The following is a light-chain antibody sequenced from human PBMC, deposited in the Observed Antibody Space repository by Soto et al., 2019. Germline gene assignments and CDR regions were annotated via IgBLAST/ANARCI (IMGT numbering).Light chain of an antibody. Sequence: EIVMTQSPGTLSLSPGETATLSCRASQSVSNNYLAWYQQKPGQAPRLLIYDASNRATGIPARFSGSGSGTDFTLTINSLEPEDFAVYFCHQRAGWPPTFGGGTKVDIK. J-gene: IGKJ4*01. CDR2: DAS. CDR3: HQRAGWPPT. CDR1: QSVSNNY. V-gene: IGKV3-11*01.